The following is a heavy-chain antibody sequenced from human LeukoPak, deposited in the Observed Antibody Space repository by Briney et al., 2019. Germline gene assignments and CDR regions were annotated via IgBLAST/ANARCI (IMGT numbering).Heavy chain of an antibody. Sequence: GESLKISCKGSGYSFTNYWVSWVRQMPGKGLEWMGIIYPGDSDARYSPSFQGQVTISADKSITTAYLQWSSLKASDTAMYYCARQGPTVTWDYWGRGTLVTVSS. D-gene: IGHD4-11*01. J-gene: IGHJ4*02. CDR1: GYSFTNYW. CDR3: ARQGPTVTWDY. V-gene: IGHV5-51*01. CDR2: IYPGDSDA.